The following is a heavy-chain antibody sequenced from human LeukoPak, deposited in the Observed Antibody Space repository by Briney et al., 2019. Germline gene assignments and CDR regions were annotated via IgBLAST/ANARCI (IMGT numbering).Heavy chain of an antibody. J-gene: IGHJ4*02. CDR1: GFTFNSYG. CDR2: ISYDGSNK. CDR3: AKGGSSGWPFDY. D-gene: IGHD6-19*01. Sequence: GGSLRLSCAASGFTFNSYGMHWVRQAPGKGLEWVAVISYDGSNKYYADSVKGRFTISRDNSKNTLYLQMNSLRAEDTAVYYCAKGGSSGWPFDYWGQGTLVAVSS. V-gene: IGHV3-30*18.